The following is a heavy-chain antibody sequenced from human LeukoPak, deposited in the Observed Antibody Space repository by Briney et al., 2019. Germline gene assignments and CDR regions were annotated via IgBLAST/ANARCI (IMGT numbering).Heavy chain of an antibody. CDR1: GGSVSSGSYY. CDR2: IYNSGST. V-gene: IGHV4-61*01. Sequence: SETLSLTCTVSGGSVSSGSYYWSWIRQPPGKGLEWIGYIYNSGSTSYSPSLKSRVTMSVDTSKNQFSLKLRSVTAADTAVYYCARDEAGTLDSWGQGTLVTVSS. CDR3: ARDEAGTLDS. D-gene: IGHD6-19*01. J-gene: IGHJ4*02.